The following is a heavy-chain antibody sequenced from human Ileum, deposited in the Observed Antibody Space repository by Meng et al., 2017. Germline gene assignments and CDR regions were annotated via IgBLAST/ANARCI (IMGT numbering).Heavy chain of an antibody. CDR3: ARGVVTYYDSSTLTWFDP. J-gene: IGHJ5*02. CDR2: IYHSGVT. D-gene: IGHD3-22*01. Sequence: PVLVMRSPTLSLSCTFSGGSISGGHYFWSWISKHPEKGLEWIGYIYHSGVTSYSPSLKSRLTISVDTSKNQFSLKLSSVTAADTAIYYCARGVVTYYDSSTLTWFDPWGQGALVTVSS. CDR1: GGSISGGHYF. V-gene: IGHV4-31*03.